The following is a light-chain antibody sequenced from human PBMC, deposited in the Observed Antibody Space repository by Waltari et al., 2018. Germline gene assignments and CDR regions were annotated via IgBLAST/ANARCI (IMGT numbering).Light chain of an antibody. CDR3: QHRSPWPPYT. V-gene: IGKV3-11*01. J-gene: IGKJ2*01. CDR1: QTIGIY. CDR2: DAS. Sequence: EIVLTQSPATLSLSPGERATLSCRASQTIGIYVAWYQQKPSQAPRILIYDASTMATGIRARISGSGSGTDFTLTISSLEPEDFAVYFGQHRSPWPPYTFGQGTKLEIK.